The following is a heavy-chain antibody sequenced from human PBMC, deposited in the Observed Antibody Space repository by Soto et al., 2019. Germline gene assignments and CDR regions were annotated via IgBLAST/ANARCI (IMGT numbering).Heavy chain of an antibody. D-gene: IGHD2-15*01. J-gene: IGHJ5*02. CDR3: ARTPSGVVGAPRINWFDP. Sequence: QVQLVQSGAEVKKPGASVKVSCKASGYTFTSYDINWVRQATGQGLEWMGWMNPNSGNTGYAQKFQGRVTMTRNTSIRTAYMELSSLRSDDTAVYYCARTPSGVVGAPRINWFDPWGQGTRVTVSS. CDR1: GYTFTSYD. V-gene: IGHV1-8*01. CDR2: MNPNSGNT.